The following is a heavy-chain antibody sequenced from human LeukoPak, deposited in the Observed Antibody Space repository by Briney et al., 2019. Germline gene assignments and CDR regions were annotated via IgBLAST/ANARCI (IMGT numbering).Heavy chain of an antibody. J-gene: IGHJ3*02. CDR2: INGAGSNT. CDR3: AKSGTVYAFDI. Sequence: GGSLRLSCAASGVTFSNYAMTWVRQAPGKGLEWVSSINGAGSNTYYADSVKGRFTISRDNSKNTLYLQMNSLRAEDTAVYYCAKSGTVYAFDIWGQGTMVTVSS. D-gene: IGHD1-1*01. CDR1: GVTFSNYA. V-gene: IGHV3-23*01.